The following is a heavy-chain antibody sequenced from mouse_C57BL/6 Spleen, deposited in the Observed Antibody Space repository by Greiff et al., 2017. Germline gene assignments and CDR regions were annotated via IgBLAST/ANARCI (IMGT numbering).Heavy chain of an antibody. Sequence: VQLQQSGPVLVKPGASVKMSCKASGYTFTDYYMNWVKQSHGKSLEWIGVINPYNGGTSYNQKFKGKATLTVDKSSSTAYMELNSLTSEDSAVYYCARQTTVVATEYWGHGTTLTVSS. CDR3: ARQTTVVATEY. D-gene: IGHD1-1*01. CDR2: INPYNGGT. CDR1: GYTFTDYY. V-gene: IGHV1-19*01. J-gene: IGHJ2*01.